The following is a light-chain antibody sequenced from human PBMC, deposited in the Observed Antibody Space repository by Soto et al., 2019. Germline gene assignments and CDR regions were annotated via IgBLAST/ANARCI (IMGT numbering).Light chain of an antibody. J-gene: IGKJ5*01. CDR1: QSVSNSY. CDR2: AAS. V-gene: IGKV3-20*01. Sequence: EIVFTHSPGTLSLSPVESATLSCRASQSVSNSYLAWYQQKPGQAPRLLIYAASTRATGIPERFSGSGSGTDFTLTISSLQTDDFATYYCQQYNSYSTFGQGTRLEIK. CDR3: QQYNSYST.